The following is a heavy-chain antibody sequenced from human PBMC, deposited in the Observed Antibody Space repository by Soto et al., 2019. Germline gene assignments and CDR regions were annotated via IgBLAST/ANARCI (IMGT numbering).Heavy chain of an antibody. CDR2: INHSGVT. J-gene: IGHJ6*02. CDR3: ARFSGSYYYAMDV. V-gene: IGHV4-34*01. Sequence: SETLSLTCAVYGGSFSGYYLSWIRQPPGKGLEWIGEINHSGVTNYKPSLKRRVTISVGTSKNQFSLQLKSVTAADTALYYCARFSGSYYYAMDVWGQGSTVTVSS. CDR1: GGSFSGYY. D-gene: IGHD6-19*01.